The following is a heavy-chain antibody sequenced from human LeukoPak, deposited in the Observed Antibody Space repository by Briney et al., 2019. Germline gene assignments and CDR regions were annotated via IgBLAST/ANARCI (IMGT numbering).Heavy chain of an antibody. Sequence: GGSLRLSCAASGFTFSSYWMSWVRQAPGKGLEWVANIKQDGSEKYYVDSVKGRFTISRDNAKNSLYLQMNTLRPDDTAVYYCANHDYVSNFYYFDSWGQGTLVTVSS. CDR3: ANHDYVSNFYYFDS. V-gene: IGHV3-7*03. CDR1: GFTFSSYW. D-gene: IGHD3-10*02. CDR2: IKQDGSEK. J-gene: IGHJ4*02.